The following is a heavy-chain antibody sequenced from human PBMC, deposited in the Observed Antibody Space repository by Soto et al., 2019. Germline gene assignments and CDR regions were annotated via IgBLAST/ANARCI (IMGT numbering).Heavy chain of an antibody. CDR2: IIPIFGTA. CDR3: ARGNYQIYGMDV. Sequence: ASVKVSCKASGGTFSSYAISWVRQAPGQGLEWMGGIIPIFGTANYAQKFQGRVTITADKSTSTAYMELSSLRSEDTAVYYCARGNYQIYGMDVWGQGTTVTVSS. V-gene: IGHV1-69*06. D-gene: IGHD1-1*01. CDR1: GGTFSSYA. J-gene: IGHJ6*02.